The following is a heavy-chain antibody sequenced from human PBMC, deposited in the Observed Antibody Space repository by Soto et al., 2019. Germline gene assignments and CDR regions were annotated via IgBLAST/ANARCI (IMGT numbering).Heavy chain of an antibody. CDR1: GYIFVNYG. Sequence: QVQLEQSGDEVKKPGASVKVSCKASGYIFVNYGIAWVRQAPGQGLEWLGWISPYTGNTYYATKVQGRLTLTTDTSTSTASTDLGILTSADTAVDYCAMVDLYVTPTPQDVWGQGTTVTVSS. CDR3: AMVDLYVTPTPQDV. D-gene: IGHD2-15*01. CDR2: ISPYTGNT. J-gene: IGHJ6*02. V-gene: IGHV1-18*01.